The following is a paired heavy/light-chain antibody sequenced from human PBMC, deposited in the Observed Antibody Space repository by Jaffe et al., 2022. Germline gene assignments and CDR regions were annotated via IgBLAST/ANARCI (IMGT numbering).Light chain of an antibody. J-gene: IGLJ2*01. V-gene: IGLV1-47*01. Sequence: QSVLTQPPSVSATPGQRVAISCSGSSSSVGTKDIYWYQQFPGMAPKLLIYRNNQRPSGVPDRFSGSKSGTSASLAISGLRSEDEADYFCAAWDDSLGPDVLFGGGTKLTVL. CDR2: RNN. CDR1: SSSVGTKD. CDR3: AAWDDSLGPDVL.
Heavy chain of an antibody. J-gene: IGHJ4*02. Sequence: EVQLVQSGPEVKHPGQSLKISCKASGYSFLSYWIAWVRQTPGKGLELMGTIYPGDSDDRYTPSFQGQVTISADRSINTAYLEWSSLRASDTAVYYCVRPPRPDWGHYFDYWGQGTPVTVSS. CDR3: VRPPRPDWGHYFDY. V-gene: IGHV5-51*03. D-gene: IGHD7-27*01. CDR2: IYPGDSDD. CDR1: GYSFLSYW.